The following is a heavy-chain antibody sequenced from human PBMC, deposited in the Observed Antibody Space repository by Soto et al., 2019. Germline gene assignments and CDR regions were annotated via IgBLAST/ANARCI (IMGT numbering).Heavy chain of an antibody. J-gene: IGHJ5*02. D-gene: IGHD3-22*01. CDR3: ARDYYDSSGYSRAYNWFDP. CDR1: AGSISSYS. V-gene: IGHV4-59*01. CDR2: IYYSGST. Sequence: SETLSLTCTVSAGSISSYSGSWIRQPPGKGLEWIGYIYYSGSTNYNPSLKSRVTISVDTSKNQFSLKLSSVTAADTAVYYCARDYYDSSGYSRAYNWFDPWGQGTLVTVSS.